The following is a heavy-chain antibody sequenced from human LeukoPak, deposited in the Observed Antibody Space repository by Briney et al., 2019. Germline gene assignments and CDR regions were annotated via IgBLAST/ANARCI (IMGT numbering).Heavy chain of an antibody. J-gene: IGHJ3*02. CDR3: AREGSSSWPDAFDI. V-gene: IGHV3-48*03. CDR2: ISSSGSAI. CDR1: GFTFRSYE. D-gene: IGHD6-13*01. Sequence: GGSLRLSCAASGFTFRSYEMNWVRQAPGKGLEWVSYISSSGSAIHYADSVRGRFTISRDNAKNSLYLQMNSLRAEDTAVYYCAREGSSSWPDAFDIWGQGTMVTVSS.